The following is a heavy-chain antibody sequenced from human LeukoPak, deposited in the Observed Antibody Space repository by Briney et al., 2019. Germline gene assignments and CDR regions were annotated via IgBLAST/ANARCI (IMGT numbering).Heavy chain of an antibody. Sequence: VGSLRLSCVASGVTFSSYGMHWVRQAAGKGVEWGAVMWFDGSYKYYADSVKGRFTISRDNSKNTLYLQMNILRAEDTAVYYCARGWELPYALDNWGQGTLVTVSS. J-gene: IGHJ3*02. D-gene: IGHD1-26*01. CDR1: GVTFSSYG. CDR3: ARGWELPYALDN. V-gene: IGHV3-33*01. CDR2: MWFDGSYK.